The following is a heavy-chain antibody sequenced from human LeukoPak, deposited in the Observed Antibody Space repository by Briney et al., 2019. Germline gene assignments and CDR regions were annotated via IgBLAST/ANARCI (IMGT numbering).Heavy chain of an antibody. CDR1: GFTFNRYV. Sequence: PGGSLRLSCAASGFTFNRYVMNWVRQAPGKGLEWVSSISSSSSYIYYADSVKGRFTISRDNAKNSLYLQMNSLRAEDTAVYYCARDLLTGDGDFDYWGQGTLVTVSS. D-gene: IGHD7-27*01. J-gene: IGHJ4*02. CDR3: ARDLLTGDGDFDY. V-gene: IGHV3-21*01. CDR2: ISSSSSYI.